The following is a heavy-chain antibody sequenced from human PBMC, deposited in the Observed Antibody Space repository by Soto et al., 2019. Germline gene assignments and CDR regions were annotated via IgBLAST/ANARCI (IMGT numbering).Heavy chain of an antibody. Sequence: QVQLVQSGAEVKKPGSSVKVSCKASGGTFSSYAISWVRQAPGQGLEWMGGIIPIFGTANYAQKFQGRVTIXXDXSKXTAYMELSSLRSEDTAVYYCARVPFVVRGENWFDPWGQGTLVTVSS. CDR3: ARVPFVVRGENWFDP. D-gene: IGHD2-21*01. J-gene: IGHJ5*02. V-gene: IGHV1-69*12. CDR2: IIPIFGTA. CDR1: GGTFSSYA.